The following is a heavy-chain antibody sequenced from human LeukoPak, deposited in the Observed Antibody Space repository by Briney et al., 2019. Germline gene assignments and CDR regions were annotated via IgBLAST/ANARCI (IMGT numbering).Heavy chain of an antibody. CDR2: IYPGDPDI. CDR1: GYSFTNYW. Sequence: GESLKISCKGSGYSFTNYWIGWVRQMPGKGLEWMGIIYPGDPDIRYSPSFQGQVTISADKSITTDYLQWSSLKASDTAMYYCARSWVAGYGTVLDYWGQGTLVTVSS. CDR3: ARSWVAGYGTVLDY. D-gene: IGHD6-19*01. V-gene: IGHV5-51*01. J-gene: IGHJ4*02.